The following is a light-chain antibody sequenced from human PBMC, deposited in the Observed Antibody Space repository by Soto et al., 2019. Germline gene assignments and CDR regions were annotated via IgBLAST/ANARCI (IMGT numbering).Light chain of an antibody. V-gene: IGKV1-5*03. CDR2: KAS. J-gene: IGKJ1*01. CDR3: QHYKSYSEA. Sequence: DIQMTQSPSTLSGSVGDRVTITCRASQTSSSWLAWYQQKPGKAPKLRIYKASTLKSGVPSRFSGSGSGTECTITISSLQPDDFATYYCQHYKSYSEAFGQGTKVDIK. CDR1: QTSSSW.